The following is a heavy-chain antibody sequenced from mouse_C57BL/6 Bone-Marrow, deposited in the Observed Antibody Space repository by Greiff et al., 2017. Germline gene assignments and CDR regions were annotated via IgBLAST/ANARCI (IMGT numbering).Heavy chain of an antibody. Sequence: QVQLQQPGAELVKPGASVQLSCKASGYTFTSYWMHWVKQRPGQGLEWIGMIHPNSGSTNYNEKFKSKATLTVDKSSSTAYMQLSSLTSEDSAVYYCASLGGYYFDYWGQGTTLTVSS. CDR2: IHPNSGST. CDR1: GYTFTSYW. V-gene: IGHV1-64*01. J-gene: IGHJ2*01. CDR3: ASLGGYYFDY. D-gene: IGHD1-1*02.